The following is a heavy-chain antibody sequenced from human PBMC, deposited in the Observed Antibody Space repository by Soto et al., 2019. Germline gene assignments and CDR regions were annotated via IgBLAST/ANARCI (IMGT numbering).Heavy chain of an antibody. CDR3: AREYSSRRFDI. D-gene: IGHD6-19*01. CDR2: IIPILGIA. CDR1: GGTFSSYT. Sequence: QVQLVQSGAEVQKPGSPVKVSCKASGGTFSSYTISWVRQAPGQGLEWMGRIIPILGIANYAQKFQGRVTITADKSTSTAYMELSSLRSEDTAVYYCAREYSSRRFDIWGQGTMVTVSS. V-gene: IGHV1-69*08. J-gene: IGHJ3*02.